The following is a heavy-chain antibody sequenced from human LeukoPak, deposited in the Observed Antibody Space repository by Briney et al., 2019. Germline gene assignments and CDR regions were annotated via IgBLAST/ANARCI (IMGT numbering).Heavy chain of an antibody. V-gene: IGHV4-39*07. J-gene: IGHJ3*02. CDR3: ARAGWLVPDAFDI. Sequence: PSETLSLTCTDSGGSISSSNFCWGWIRQPPRKGLEWIGTFCYTGNIYYSPSLRSRVTVSLDTSKNQFSLKLSSVTAADTAVYYCARAGWLVPDAFDIWGQGTMVTVSS. D-gene: IGHD6-19*01. CDR1: GGSISSSNFC. CDR2: FCYTGNI.